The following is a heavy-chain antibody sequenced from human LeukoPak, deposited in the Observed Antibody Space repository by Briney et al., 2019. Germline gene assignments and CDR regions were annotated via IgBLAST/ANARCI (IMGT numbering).Heavy chain of an antibody. CDR3: AGSYCGGDCYLDY. D-gene: IGHD2-21*02. Sequence: ASVKVSCKASGYTFTGYYMHWVRQAPGQGLEWMGWINPNSGGTNYAQKFQGRVTMTRDTSISTAYMELRRLRSVDPAVYYCAGSYCGGDCYLDYWGQGTLVTVSS. V-gene: IGHV1-2*02. CDR2: INPNSGGT. J-gene: IGHJ4*02. CDR1: GYTFTGYY.